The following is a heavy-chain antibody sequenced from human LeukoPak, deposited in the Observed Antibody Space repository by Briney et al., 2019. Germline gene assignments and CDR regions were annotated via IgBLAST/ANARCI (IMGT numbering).Heavy chain of an antibody. CDR1: GFTFSSYA. J-gene: IGHJ4*02. V-gene: IGHV3-33*08. CDR3: ARDQRYDSSGSYYFDY. D-gene: IGHD3-22*01. Sequence: GGSLRPSCAASGFTFSSYAMHWVRQAPGKGLEWVAVIWYDGSNKYYADSVKGRFTISRDNSKNALYLQMNSLRAEDTAVYYCARDQRYDSSGSYYFDYWGQGTLVTVSS. CDR2: IWYDGSNK.